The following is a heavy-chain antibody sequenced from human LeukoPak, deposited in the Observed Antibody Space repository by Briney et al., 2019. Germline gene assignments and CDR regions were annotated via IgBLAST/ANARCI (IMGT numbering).Heavy chain of an antibody. J-gene: IGHJ4*02. D-gene: IGHD6-13*01. CDR1: GFTFSDYY. V-gene: IGHV3-11*04. CDR2: ISSSGSTI. Sequence: GGSLRLSCAASGFTFSDYYMSWIRQAPGKGLEWVSYISSSGSTIYYADSVKGRFTVSRHNAKNFLYLQMNNLRAEDTAVYYCARDLDSSSWYVPYYWGQGTLVTVSS. CDR3: ARDLDSSSWYVPYY.